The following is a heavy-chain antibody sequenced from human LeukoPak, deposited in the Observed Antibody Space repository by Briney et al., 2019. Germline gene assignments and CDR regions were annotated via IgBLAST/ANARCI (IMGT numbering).Heavy chain of an antibody. CDR1: GFTFSSYG. D-gene: IGHD2-2*01. Sequence: GGSLRLSCAASGFTFSSYGMHWVRQAPGKGLEWVAVISNDGNNKHYADSVKGRFTISRDNSKNTLYLQMNSLRAEDTAVYYCAKDEKGFCSSTSCLNWFDPWGQGTLVTVSS. CDR2: ISNDGNNK. V-gene: IGHV3-30*18. CDR3: AKDEKGFCSSTSCLNWFDP. J-gene: IGHJ5*02.